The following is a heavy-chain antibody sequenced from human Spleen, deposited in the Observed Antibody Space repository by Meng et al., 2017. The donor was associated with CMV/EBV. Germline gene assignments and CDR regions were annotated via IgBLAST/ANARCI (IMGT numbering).Heavy chain of an antibody. V-gene: IGHV1-2*02. CDR3: ARDDYSNGWFDP. D-gene: IGHD4-11*01. Sequence: ASGYNFTGYYMHWVRQAPGQGLEWMGWINPNSGGTNYAQKFQGRVTMTRDTSISTAYMELSRLRSDDTAVYYCARDDYSNGWFDPWGQGTLVTVSS. J-gene: IGHJ5*02. CDR2: INPNSGGT. CDR1: GYNFTGYY.